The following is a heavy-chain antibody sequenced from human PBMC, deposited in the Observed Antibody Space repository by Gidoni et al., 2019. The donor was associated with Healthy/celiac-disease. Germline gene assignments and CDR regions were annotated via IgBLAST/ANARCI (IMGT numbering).Heavy chain of an antibody. CDR2: IRRKAYGGTT. Sequence: EVQLVESGGGLVKPGRSLRLSCTASGFTFGSYAMSWFRQAPGKGLEWVGFIRRKAYGGTTEYAASVKGRFTISRDDSKSIAYLQMNSLKTEDTAVYYCTRDNMGYYDSSPVDYWGQGTLVTVSS. D-gene: IGHD3-22*01. CDR3: TRDNMGYYDSSPVDY. V-gene: IGHV3-49*05. CDR1: GFTFGSYA. J-gene: IGHJ4*02.